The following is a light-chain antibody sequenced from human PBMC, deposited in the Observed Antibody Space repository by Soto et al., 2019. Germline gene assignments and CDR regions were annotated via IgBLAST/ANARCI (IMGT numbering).Light chain of an antibody. CDR1: QAIGNF. Sequence: DIPMTQSPSSVSASVGDRFTISCRASQAIGNFLAWYQQTPGKAPRLLIHGASSLSREIPSRFSGGGTGTHFTLTISGLQPEDLATYFCLQTSTFPRTFGQGTKV. CDR2: GAS. V-gene: IGKV1-12*01. CDR3: LQTSTFPRT. J-gene: IGKJ1*01.